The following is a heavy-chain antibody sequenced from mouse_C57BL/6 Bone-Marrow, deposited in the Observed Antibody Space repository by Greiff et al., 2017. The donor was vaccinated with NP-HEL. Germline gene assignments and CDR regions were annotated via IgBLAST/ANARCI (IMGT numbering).Heavy chain of an antibody. CDR1: GYTFTSYW. CDR2: IDPSDSET. D-gene: IGHD2-4*01. V-gene: IGHV1-52*01. CDR3: ARSGDYDGGYFDY. Sequence: QVQLQQPGAELVRPGSSVKLSCKASGYTFTSYWMHWVKQRPIQGLEWIGNIDPSDSETHYNQKFKDKATLTVDKSSSTAYMQLSSLTSEDSAVYDCARSGDYDGGYFDYWGQGTTLTVSS. J-gene: IGHJ2*01.